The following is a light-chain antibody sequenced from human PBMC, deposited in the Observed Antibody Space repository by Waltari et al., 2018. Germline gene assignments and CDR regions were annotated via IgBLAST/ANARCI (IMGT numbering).Light chain of an antibody. CDR1: QGISSY. CDR3: QQLNSYPQFT. V-gene: IGKV1-9*01. Sequence: DIQLTQSPSFLSASVGDRVTITCRASQGISSYLAWYQQKPGKAPKLLIYAASTLQSGVPSRFSGRGSGTEFTITISSLQPEDFATYYCQQLNSYPQFTFGPGTKVDIK. CDR2: AAS. J-gene: IGKJ3*01.